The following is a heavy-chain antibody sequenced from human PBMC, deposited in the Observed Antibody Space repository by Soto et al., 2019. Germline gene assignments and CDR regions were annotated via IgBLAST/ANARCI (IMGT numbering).Heavy chain of an antibody. CDR1: GFTFSSYA. D-gene: IGHD1-26*01. Sequence: EVQLLESGGGLVQPGESLRLSCAASGFTFSSYAMSWVRQAPGKGLEWVSLISGSGGITYYADSVKGRFTISRDNSKNTRYLQLYSLRAEDTALYYCAKDWHSSYWGQGTLVTVSS. J-gene: IGHJ4*02. V-gene: IGHV3-23*01. CDR3: AKDWHSSY. CDR2: ISGSGGIT.